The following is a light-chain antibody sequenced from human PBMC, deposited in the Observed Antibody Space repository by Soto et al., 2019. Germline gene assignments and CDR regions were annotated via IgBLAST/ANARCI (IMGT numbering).Light chain of an antibody. J-gene: IGLJ3*02. CDR1: SSDVGSYNY. V-gene: IGLV2-14*01. CDR2: EVS. CDR3: SSYTSSSTRV. Sequence: QSALTQPASVSGSTGQSITISCTGTSSDVGSYNYVSWYQQHPGKARKLMIYEVSNRPSGVSNRFSGSKSGNTASLTISGLQAEYEADYYCSSYTSSSTRVFGGGTKLTVL.